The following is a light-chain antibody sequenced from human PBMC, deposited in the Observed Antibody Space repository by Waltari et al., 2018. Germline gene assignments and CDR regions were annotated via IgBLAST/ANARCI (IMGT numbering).Light chain of an antibody. CDR1: QSLLFTSNNKNY. CDR2: WAS. J-gene: IGKJ4*01. CDR3: QQYYNTPLT. Sequence: DIVMTQSPDSLAVSLGERATINCRSSQSLLFTSNNKNYLSWYQKKAGQPPRLLLYWASTRASGVPDRFSGGGSGTEFTLSISSLQAEDVAVYYCQQYYNTPLTFGGGTKVDI. V-gene: IGKV4-1*01.